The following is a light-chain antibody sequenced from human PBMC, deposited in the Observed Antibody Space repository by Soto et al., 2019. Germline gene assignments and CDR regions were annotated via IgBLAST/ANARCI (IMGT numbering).Light chain of an antibody. J-gene: IGLJ1*01. Sequence: QSVLTQPASVSGSPGQSITISCTGTSSDVGGYNYVSWYQQHPVKAPKLMIYDVTNRPSGVSDRFSGSKSGNTASLTISGLHAEDEADYYCRSYTSSSTPYVFGTGTKLTVL. V-gene: IGLV2-14*01. CDR3: RSYTSSSTPYV. CDR1: SSDVGGYNY. CDR2: DVT.